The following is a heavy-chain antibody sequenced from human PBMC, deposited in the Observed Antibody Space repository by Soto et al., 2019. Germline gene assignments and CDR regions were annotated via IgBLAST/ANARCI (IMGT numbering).Heavy chain of an antibody. CDR3: ARRDGDYLGVGYFDF. D-gene: IGHD4-17*01. V-gene: IGHV4-34*01. Sequence: SDTLSLTCAFYGGSFSPYYWSWIRQTPGKGLEWIAEINYSGITNFNPSLKSRVTMSVDTSKSQISMKLSSMTAADTAMYYCARRDGDYLGVGYFDFWGQGSMVT. CDR2: INYSGIT. J-gene: IGHJ4*02. CDR1: GGSFSPYY.